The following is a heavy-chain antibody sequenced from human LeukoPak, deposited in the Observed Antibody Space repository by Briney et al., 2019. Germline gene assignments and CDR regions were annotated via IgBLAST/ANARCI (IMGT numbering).Heavy chain of an antibody. CDR3: AREGVAATGLDY. CDR2: INPSGGT. D-gene: IGHD6-13*01. J-gene: IGHJ4*02. CDR1: GNTFSIYN. V-gene: IGHV1-46*01. Sequence: GSVKVSCKASGNTFSIYNMHWVRPAPGQGLAWMGIINPSGGTSYAQKLQGRVTMTRDTSSSTVYMELSSLTSEDTAVYYCAREGVAATGLDYWGQGTLVTVSS.